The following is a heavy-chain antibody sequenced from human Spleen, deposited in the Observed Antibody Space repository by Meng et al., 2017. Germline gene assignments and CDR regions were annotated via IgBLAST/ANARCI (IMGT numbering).Heavy chain of an antibody. V-gene: IGHV3-23*01. J-gene: IGHJ4*02. CDR1: EFTFSRYA. Sequence: GESLKISCAASEFTFSRYAMAWVRQAPGKGLEWVSFIDISGETTRYADSVKGRFTVSRDNSKSTLYLQMNSLRAEDTAVYYCAKEIRPNDYWGQGTLVTVSS. CDR3: AKEIRPNDY. CDR2: IDISGETT.